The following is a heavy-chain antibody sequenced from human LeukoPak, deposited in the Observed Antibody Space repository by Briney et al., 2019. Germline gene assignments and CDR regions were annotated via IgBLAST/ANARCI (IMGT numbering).Heavy chain of an antibody. D-gene: IGHD5-18*01. J-gene: IGHJ4*02. CDR1: GGSISSSSYY. Sequence: PSETLSLTCTVSGGSISSSSYYWGWIRQPPGKGLEWIGSIYYSGSTNYNPSLKSRVTISVDTSKNQFSLKLSSVTAADTAVYYCARDPLYSYGFDYWGQGTLVTVSS. V-gene: IGHV4-39*07. CDR2: IYYSGST. CDR3: ARDPLYSYGFDY.